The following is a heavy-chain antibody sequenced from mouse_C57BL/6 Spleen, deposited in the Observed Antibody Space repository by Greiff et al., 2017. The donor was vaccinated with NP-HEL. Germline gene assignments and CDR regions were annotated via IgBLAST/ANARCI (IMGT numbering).Heavy chain of an antibody. J-gene: IGHJ1*03. Sequence: VQLQQSGPELVKPGASVKISCKASGYTFTDYYMNWVKQSHGKSLEWIGDINPNNGGTSYNQKFKGKATLTVDKSSSTAYMELRSLTSEDSAVYYCARGGYYDYGHWYFDVWGTGTTVTVSS. CDR1: GYTFTDYY. CDR2: INPNNGGT. V-gene: IGHV1-26*01. D-gene: IGHD2-4*01. CDR3: ARGGYYDYGHWYFDV.